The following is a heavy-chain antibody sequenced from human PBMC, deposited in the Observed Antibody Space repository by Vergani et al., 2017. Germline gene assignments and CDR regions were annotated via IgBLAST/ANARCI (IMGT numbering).Heavy chain of an antibody. CDR2: ISYDGSNK. J-gene: IGHJ6*02. Sequence: QVQLVESGGGVVQLGRSLRLSCAVSGFTFSSYAMHWVRQAPGKGLEWVAVISYDGSNKYYADSVKGRFTISRDNSKNTLYLQMNSLRAEDTAVYYCAKDYPGYYYGMDVWGQGTTVTVSS. CDR3: AKDYPGYYYGMDV. V-gene: IGHV3-30*04. CDR1: GFTFSSYA.